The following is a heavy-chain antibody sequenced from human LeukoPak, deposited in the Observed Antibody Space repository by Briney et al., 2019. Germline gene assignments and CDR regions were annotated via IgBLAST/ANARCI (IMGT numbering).Heavy chain of an antibody. CDR1: GYTFTSYA. D-gene: IGHD3-10*01. J-gene: IGHJ4*02. V-gene: IGHV1-3*01. CDR3: ARGRRFGELGD. Sequence: ASVKVSCTASGYTFTSYAMHWVRQAPGQRLEWMGCINAGNGNTKYSQKFQGRVTITRDTSASTAYMELSSLRSEDTAVYYCARGRRFGELGDWGQGTLVTVSS. CDR2: INAGNGNT.